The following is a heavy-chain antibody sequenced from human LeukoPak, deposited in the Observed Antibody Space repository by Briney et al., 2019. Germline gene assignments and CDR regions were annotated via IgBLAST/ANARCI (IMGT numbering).Heavy chain of an antibody. CDR2: FITDDSST. D-gene: IGHD6-13*01. CDR1: GFSVNSYS. Sequence: PGGSLRLSCAASGFSVNSYSMNWVRQAPGKGLEWVSSFITDDSSTHYADSVQGRFTISRDKSENTLYLQMNSLKTEDTAVYYCSRNGLVDFDYWGQGSRVIVSP. J-gene: IGHJ4*02. CDR3: SRNGLVDFDY. V-gene: IGHV3-23*01.